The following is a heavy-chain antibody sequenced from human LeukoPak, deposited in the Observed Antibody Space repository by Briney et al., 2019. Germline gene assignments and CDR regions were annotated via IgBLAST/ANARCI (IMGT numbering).Heavy chain of an antibody. CDR1: GYTFTSYA. CDR3: AREGGSARYYYGMDV. Sequence: ASVKVSCRASGYTFTSYAMNWVRQAPGQGLEWMGWINTNTGDPTYAQGFTGRFVFSLDTSVSTAYLQISSLKAEDTAVYYCAREGGSARYYYGMDVWGQGTTVTVSS. J-gene: IGHJ6*02. CDR2: INTNTGDP. D-gene: IGHD3-16*01. V-gene: IGHV7-4-1*02.